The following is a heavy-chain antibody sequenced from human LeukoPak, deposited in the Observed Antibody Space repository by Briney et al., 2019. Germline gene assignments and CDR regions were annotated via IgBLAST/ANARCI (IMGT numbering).Heavy chain of an antibody. CDR3: ARVSGADLSDY. V-gene: IGHV3-66*01. D-gene: IGHD1-26*01. J-gene: IGHJ4*02. CDR1: GFTVSSNY. CDR2: IYSGGST. Sequence: PGGSLRLSCAASGFTVSSNYMSWVRQAPGKGLEWVSVIYSGGSTYYADSVKGRFTISRDNSKNTLFLQMNSLRAEDTAVYYCARVSGADLSDYWGQGTLVTVSS.